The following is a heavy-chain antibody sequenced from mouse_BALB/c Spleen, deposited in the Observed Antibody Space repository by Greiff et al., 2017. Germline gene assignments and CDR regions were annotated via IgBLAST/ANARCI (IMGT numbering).Heavy chain of an antibody. D-gene: IGHD2-1*01. CDR2: ISYDGSN. CDR1: GYSITSGYY. CDR3: ARANYPYFDY. Sequence: EVKLQESGPGLVKPSQSLSLTCSVTGYSITSGYYWNWIRQFPGNILEWMGYISYDGSNNYNPSLKNRISITRDTSKNQFFLKLNSVTNEDTATYYRARANYPYFDYWGQGTTLTVSS. J-gene: IGHJ2*01. V-gene: IGHV3-6*02.